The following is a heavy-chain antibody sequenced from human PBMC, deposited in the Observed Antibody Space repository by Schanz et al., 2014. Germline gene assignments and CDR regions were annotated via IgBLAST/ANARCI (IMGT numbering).Heavy chain of an antibody. D-gene: IGHD4-17*01. CDR2: IYQTGST. Sequence: QVQLQQWGAGLLKPSETLSLTCGVFGASFSGYYWCWIRQPPVKGLEWIGEIYQTGSTNYNPSLKSRVTITVDTSKTQFSLKRSTVTAADTAVYYCARGNNCDYGDAFFNYYYYCMDVWGKGTTVTVSS. CDR1: GASFSGYY. CDR3: ARGNNCDYGDAFFNYYYYCMDV. J-gene: IGHJ6*03. V-gene: IGHV4-34*01.